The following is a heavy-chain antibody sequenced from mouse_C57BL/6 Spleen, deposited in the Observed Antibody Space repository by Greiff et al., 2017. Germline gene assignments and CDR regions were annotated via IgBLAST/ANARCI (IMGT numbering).Heavy chain of an antibody. Sequence: QVQLQQPGTELVKPGASVKLSCKASGYTFPSSWMHWVKQRPGQGLEWIGNLTPSNGGTNYNEKFKSKATLTVDKSSSTAYMQLSSLTSEDSAVYYWAREVTTVVAHYYAMDYRGQGTSVTVSS. V-gene: IGHV1-53*01. D-gene: IGHD1-1*01. CDR2: LTPSNGGT. CDR1: GYTFPSSW. J-gene: IGHJ4*01. CDR3: AREVTTVVAHYYAMDY.